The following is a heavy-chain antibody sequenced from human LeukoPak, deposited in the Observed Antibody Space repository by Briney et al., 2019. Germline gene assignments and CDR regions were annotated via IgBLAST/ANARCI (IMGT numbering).Heavy chain of an antibody. V-gene: IGHV3-30*04. CDR1: GFTFSSYA. CDR3: ANALYSGYDSGGYYYYMDV. J-gene: IGHJ6*03. Sequence: PGGSLRLSCAASGFTFSSYAMHWVRQAPGKGLEWVAVISYDGSNKYYADSVKGRFTISRDNSKNTLYLQISSLKAEDTAVYYCANALYSGYDSGGYYYYMDVWGKGTTVTVSS. D-gene: IGHD5-12*01. CDR2: ISYDGSNK.